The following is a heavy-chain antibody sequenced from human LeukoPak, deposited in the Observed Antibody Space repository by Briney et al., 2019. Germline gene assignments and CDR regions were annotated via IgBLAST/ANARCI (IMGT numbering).Heavy chain of an antibody. V-gene: IGHV3-30*18. CDR3: AKDHRRYYHASTGYYFDY. Sequence: GGSLRLSCAASGFTLSDYVMHWVRQAPGKGLKWVAIISYDGSNEYYTDSVKGRFTISRDNSKNTVYLQMNSLTAEDTAVYYCAKDHRRYYHASTGYYFDYWGQGTLVTVSS. D-gene: IGHD3-22*01. CDR2: ISYDGSNE. J-gene: IGHJ4*02. CDR1: GFTLSDYV.